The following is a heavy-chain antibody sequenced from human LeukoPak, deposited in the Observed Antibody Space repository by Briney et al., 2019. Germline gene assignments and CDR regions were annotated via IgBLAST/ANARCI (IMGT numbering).Heavy chain of an antibody. Sequence: SETLSLTCSVSGGSIGSYYWSWIRQPPGKGLEWIGHLSNSGSTNYNPSLKSRVTISVDTSKNQFSLKLNSVTTADTAVYYCARATETFSWFLQHWGQGTLVTVSS. CDR2: LSNSGST. V-gene: IGHV4-59*01. CDR3: ARATETFSWFLQH. J-gene: IGHJ1*01. D-gene: IGHD6-13*01. CDR1: GGSIGSYY.